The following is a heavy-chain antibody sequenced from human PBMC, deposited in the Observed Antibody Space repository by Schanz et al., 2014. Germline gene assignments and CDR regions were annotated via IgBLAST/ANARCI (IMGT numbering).Heavy chain of an antibody. J-gene: IGHJ4*02. V-gene: IGHV3-23*01. CDR3: VRDSFFAFDY. D-gene: IGHD3-3*01. CDR1: GFSFTTYA. Sequence: EVQLLESGGGLVQPGGSLRLSRASSGFSFTTYAMSWVRQAPGKGLEWVSSISSGGGSTYYADSVKGRFTISRDNSKNTLYLQMKSLRAEDTAVYYCVRDSFFAFDYWGQGTLVAVSS. CDR2: ISSGGGST.